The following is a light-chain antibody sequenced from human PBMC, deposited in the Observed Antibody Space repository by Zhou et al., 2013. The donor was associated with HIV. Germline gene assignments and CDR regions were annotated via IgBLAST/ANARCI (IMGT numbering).Light chain of an antibody. Sequence: GDRVTITCRASQSIGSYLNWCQYKPGKAPELLIYAASSLRSGVPSRFRGSGSGTDFTLTISSLQPEDFATYYCQQTYSIPQTFGQGTKLEIK. J-gene: IGKJ2*01. CDR1: QSIGSY. CDR3: QQTYSIPQT. V-gene: IGKV1-39*01. CDR2: AAS.